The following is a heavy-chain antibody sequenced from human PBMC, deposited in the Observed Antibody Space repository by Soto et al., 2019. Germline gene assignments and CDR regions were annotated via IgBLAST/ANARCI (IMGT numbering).Heavy chain of an antibody. D-gene: IGHD6-13*01. V-gene: IGHV1-69*13. CDR1: GGTFSSYA. J-gene: IGHJ6*02. CDR3: ARDRSPGASAGYYYYGMDV. Sequence: SVKVSCKASGGTFSSYAISWVRQAPGQGLEWMGGIIPIFGTANYAQKFQGRVTITADESTSTAYMELSSLRSEDTAVYYCARDRSPGASAGYYYYGMDVWGQGTTVTVSS. CDR2: IIPIFGTA.